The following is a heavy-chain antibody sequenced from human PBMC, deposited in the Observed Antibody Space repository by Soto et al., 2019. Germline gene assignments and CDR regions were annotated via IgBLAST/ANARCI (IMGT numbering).Heavy chain of an antibody. CDR2: IYYSGST. CDR1: GGSISSYY. Sequence: SETLSLTCTVSGGSISSYYWSWIRQPPGKGLEWIGYIYYSGSTNYNPSLKSRVTISVDTSKNQFSLKLSSVTAADTAVYYCAKTGGWYALDYWGQGNLVTVSS. D-gene: IGHD6-19*01. J-gene: IGHJ4*02. V-gene: IGHV4-59*01. CDR3: AKTGGWYALDY.